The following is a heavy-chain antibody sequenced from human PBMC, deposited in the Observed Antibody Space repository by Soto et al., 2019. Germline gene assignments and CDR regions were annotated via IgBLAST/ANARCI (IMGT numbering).Heavy chain of an antibody. J-gene: IGHJ4*02. D-gene: IGHD3-3*01. CDR2: ISSSSSTI. Sequence: EVQLVESGGGLVQPGGSLRLSCAASGFTFSSYSMNWVRQTPGKGLEWVSYISSSSSTIYYADSVKGRFTISRDNAKNSLYWQMNSLRDEDTAVYYCARDQRGRLLQFLEWLIDYWGQGTLVTVSS. CDR1: GFTFSSYS. V-gene: IGHV3-48*02. CDR3: ARDQRGRLLQFLEWLIDY.